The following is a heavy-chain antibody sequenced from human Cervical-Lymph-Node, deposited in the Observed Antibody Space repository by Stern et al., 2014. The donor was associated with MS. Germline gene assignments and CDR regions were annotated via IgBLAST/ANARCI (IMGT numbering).Heavy chain of an antibody. V-gene: IGHV4-61*02. D-gene: IGHD6-13*01. CDR1: GGSISSGSFS. CDR2: MSTSGST. CDR3: ARDLSYGSWYGSFDI. Sequence: QVQLQESGPGLVKPSQTLSLTCTVSGGSISSGSFSWSWIRQPAGKGLEWIGHMSTSGSTKSIPSLRSRVTISVNTSKNQFPLKVTSVTAADTAVYYCARDLSYGSWYGSFDIWGQGTTVTVSS. J-gene: IGHJ3*02.